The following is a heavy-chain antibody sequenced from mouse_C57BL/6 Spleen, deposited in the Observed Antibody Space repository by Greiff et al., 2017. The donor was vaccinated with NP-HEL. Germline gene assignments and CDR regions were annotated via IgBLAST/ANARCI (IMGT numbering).Heavy chain of an antibody. Sequence: EVQGVESGEGLVKPGGSLKLSCAASGFTFSSYAMSWVRQTPEKRLEWVAYISSGGDYIYYADTVKGRFTISRDNARNTLYLQMSSLKSEDTAMYYCTREDSNYDFDYWGQGTTLTVSS. CDR2: ISSGGDYI. D-gene: IGHD2-5*01. V-gene: IGHV5-9-1*02. J-gene: IGHJ2*01. CDR1: GFTFSSYA. CDR3: TREDSNYDFDY.